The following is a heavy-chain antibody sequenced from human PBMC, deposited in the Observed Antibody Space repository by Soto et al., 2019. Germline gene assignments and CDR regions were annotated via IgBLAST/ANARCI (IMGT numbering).Heavy chain of an antibody. CDR1: GYTFTSYA. V-gene: IGHV1-3*01. CDR3: AIRPVVPAAMLPFDY. J-gene: IGHJ4*02. D-gene: IGHD2-2*01. CDR2: INAGNGNT. Sequence: ASVKVSCKASGYTFTSYAMHWVRQAPGQRLEWMGWINAGNGNTKYSQKFQGRVTITRDTSASTAYMELSSLRSEDTAVYYCAIRPVVPAAMLPFDYWGQGTLVTVSS.